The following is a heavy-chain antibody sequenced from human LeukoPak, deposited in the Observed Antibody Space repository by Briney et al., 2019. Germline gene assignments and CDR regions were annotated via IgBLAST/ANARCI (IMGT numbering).Heavy chain of an antibody. CDR3: ARDPSPRTSYYYYYMDV. D-gene: IGHD2-2*01. V-gene: IGHV3-21*01. Sequence: PGGSLRLSCAASGFTFRSYSMNWVRQAPGKGLEWVSAIDPSSTYIYYADSVKGRFTISRDNAESSLYLQMNSLRVEDTAVYYCARDPSPRTSYYYYYMDVWGKGTTVTVSS. J-gene: IGHJ6*03. CDR2: IDPSSTYI. CDR1: GFTFRSYS.